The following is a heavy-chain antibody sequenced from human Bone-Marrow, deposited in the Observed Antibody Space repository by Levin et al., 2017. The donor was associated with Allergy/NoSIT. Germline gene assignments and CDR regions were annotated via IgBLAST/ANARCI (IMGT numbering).Heavy chain of an antibody. CDR3: ARTPLYYYDSSGSHGAGYYYYGMDV. CDR2: IDWDDDK. D-gene: IGHD3-22*01. V-gene: IGHV2-70*01. Sequence: ESGPTLVKPTQTLILTCTFSGFSLSTSGMCVSWIRQPPGKALEWLALIDWDDDKYYSTSLKTRLTISKDTSKNQVVLTMTNMDPVDTATYYCARTPLYYYDSSGSHGAGYYYYGMDVWGQGTTVTVSS. CDR1: GFSLSTSGMC. J-gene: IGHJ6*02.